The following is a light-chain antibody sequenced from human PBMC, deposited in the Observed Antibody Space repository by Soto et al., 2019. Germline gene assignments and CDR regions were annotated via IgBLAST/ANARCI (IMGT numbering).Light chain of an antibody. J-gene: IGKJ4*01. CDR2: GAS. CDR3: QQYNNWPLT. Sequence: SQSAATLSLSTGERATLSCRASQSVSDNLAWYQQKPGQAPRLLIYGASTRATGIPARFSGSGSGTEFTLTISSLQSEDFAVYYCQQYNNWPLTFAGRTKVAIK. V-gene: IGKV3D-15*01. CDR1: QSVSDN.